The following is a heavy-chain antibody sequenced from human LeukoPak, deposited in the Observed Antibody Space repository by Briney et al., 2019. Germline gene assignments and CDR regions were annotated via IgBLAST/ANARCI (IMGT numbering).Heavy chain of an antibody. CDR3: ASLGGHYDFWSGYPSDAFDI. CDR2: IIPILGIE. Sequence: SVKVSCKASGGTFSSYAISGVQQAPGQGLEWMGRIIPILGIENYAQKFQGRVTITADKSKSRGYMELRSLRSEDTAVYYCASLGGHYDFWSGYPSDAFDIWGQGTMVTVSS. D-gene: IGHD3-3*01. J-gene: IGHJ3*02. CDR1: GGTFSSYA. V-gene: IGHV1-69*04.